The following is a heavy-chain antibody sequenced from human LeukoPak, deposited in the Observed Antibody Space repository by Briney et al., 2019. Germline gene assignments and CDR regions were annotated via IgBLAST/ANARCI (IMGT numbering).Heavy chain of an antibody. CDR2: INPSGGGT. CDR3: ARDSGELIDY. J-gene: IGHJ4*02. V-gene: IGHV1-46*01. Sequence: ASVKVSCKASGYTFTSYYTHWVRQAPGQGLEWMGIINPSGGGTSYAQKFQGRVTMTRDTSTSTVYMELSSLRSEDTAVYYCARDSGELIDYWGQGTLVTVSS. CDR1: GYTFTSYY. D-gene: IGHD1-26*01.